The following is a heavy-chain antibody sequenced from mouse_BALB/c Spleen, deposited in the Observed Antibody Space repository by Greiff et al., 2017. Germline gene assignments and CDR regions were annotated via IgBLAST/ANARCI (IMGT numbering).Heavy chain of an antibody. J-gene: IGHJ4*01. Sequence: VQLQQSAAELARPGASVKMSCKASGYTFTSYTMHWVKQRPGQGLEWIGYINPSSGYTEYNQKFKDKTTLTADKSSSTAYMQLSSLTSEDSAVYYCARFRYSYPMDYWGQGTSVTVSS. V-gene: IGHV1-4*02. CDR2: INPSSGYT. CDR1: GYTFTSYT. D-gene: IGHD1-2*01. CDR3: ARFRYSYPMDY.